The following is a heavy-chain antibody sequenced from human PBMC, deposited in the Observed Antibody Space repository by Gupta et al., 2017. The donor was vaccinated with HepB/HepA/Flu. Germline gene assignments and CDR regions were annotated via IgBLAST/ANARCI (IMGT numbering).Heavy chain of an antibody. CDR1: GGSFSGYY. V-gene: IGHV4-34*01. Sequence: QVQLQQWGAGLLKPSETLSLTCAVYGGSFSGYYWSWFRQPPGKGLEWIGEINHSGSTNYNPSLKSRVTISVDTSKNQFSLKLSSVTAADTAVYYCAAEDIVVVPAAMLAYWGQGTLVTGSS. J-gene: IGHJ4*02. CDR2: INHSGST. D-gene: IGHD2-2*01. CDR3: AAEDIVVVPAAMLAY.